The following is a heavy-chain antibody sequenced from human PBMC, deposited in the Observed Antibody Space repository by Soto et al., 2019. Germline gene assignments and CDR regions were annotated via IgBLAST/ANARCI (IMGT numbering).Heavy chain of an antibody. CDR3: TTESYGGNWFDP. V-gene: IGHV3-15*01. CDR2: IKSKTDGGTT. J-gene: IGHJ5*02. CDR1: GFTFSNAW. D-gene: IGHD4-17*01. Sequence: GESLKISCAASGFTFSNAWMSWVRQAPGKGLEWVGRIKSKTDGGTTDYAAPVKGRFTISRDDSKNTLYLQMNSLKTEDTAVYYCTTESYGGNWFDPWGQGTLVTVSS.